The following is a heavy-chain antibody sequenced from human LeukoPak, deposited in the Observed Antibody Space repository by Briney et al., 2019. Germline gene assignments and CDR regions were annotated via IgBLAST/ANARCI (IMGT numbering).Heavy chain of an antibody. V-gene: IGHV4-4*07. D-gene: IGHD2-2*01. J-gene: IGHJ2*01. CDR1: GGSISGYY. Sequence: SETLSLTCTVSGGSISGYYWGWMRQSAGNRLEWIGRIFTTGSTNYNPSLKSRVTMSVDTSNNQFSLNLSSMTAADTAVYYCARPPTNCRGELCWYFDLWGRGTLVTVSS. CDR2: IFTTGST. CDR3: ARPPTNCRGELCWYFDL.